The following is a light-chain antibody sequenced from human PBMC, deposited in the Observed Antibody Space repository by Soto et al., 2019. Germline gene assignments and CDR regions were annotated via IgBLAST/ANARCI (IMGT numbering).Light chain of an antibody. V-gene: IGKV1-39*01. CDR3: QQSYSTPRT. CDR1: QSISSH. CDR2: AAS. Sequence: DIQMTQSPSSLSASVGDRVTITCRASQSISSHLNWYQQKPGKTPRLLIYAASTLQSGVPLRFSGSGSGTDFTLTISSLQPEDFATYYCQQSYSTPRTFGQGTKVDIK. J-gene: IGKJ1*01.